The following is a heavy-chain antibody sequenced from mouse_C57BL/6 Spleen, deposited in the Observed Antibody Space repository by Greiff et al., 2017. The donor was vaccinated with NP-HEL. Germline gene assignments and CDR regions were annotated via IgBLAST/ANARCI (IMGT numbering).Heavy chain of an antibody. CDR3: ARVREMTTLDYYAMDD. D-gene: IGHD6-1*01. Sequence: VQLQQSGAELVKPGASVKISCKASGYAFSSYWMNWVKQRPGKGLEWIGQIYPGDGDTNYNGKFKGKATLTADKSSSTAYLQLSSLTSEDSAVYFCARVREMTTLDYYAMDDWGQGTSVTVSS. CDR2: IYPGDGDT. V-gene: IGHV1-80*01. CDR1: GYAFSSYW. J-gene: IGHJ4*01.